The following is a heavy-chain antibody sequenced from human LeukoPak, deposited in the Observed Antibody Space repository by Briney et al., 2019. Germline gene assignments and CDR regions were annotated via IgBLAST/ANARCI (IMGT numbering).Heavy chain of an antibody. D-gene: IGHD5-18*01. CDR2: INHSGST. J-gene: IGHJ4*02. CDR3: ARGVRGYSYGSYGGAFVY. CDR1: GGSFRGYY. Sequence: SETLSHTCAVYGGSFRGYYWSWIRQPPGKGLEWMGDINHSGSTNNNPSLKCRVTISVDTSKNQFSLKLSSVTAADTAVYYCARGVRGYSYGSYGGAFVYWGQGTLVTVSS. V-gene: IGHV4-34*01.